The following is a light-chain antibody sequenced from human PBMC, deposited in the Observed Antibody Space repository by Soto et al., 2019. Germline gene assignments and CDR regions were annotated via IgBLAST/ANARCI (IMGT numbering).Light chain of an antibody. CDR2: WSS. CDR1: QSVAYTSNKKTY. J-gene: IGKJ1*01. V-gene: IGKV4-1*01. CDR3: QQYYSPLWT. Sequence: DIVMTQSPDSLAVTLGERATINCKASQSVAYTSNKKTYVAWYQQKAGQPPKLLLYWSSTRASGVPDRFSGSGSGTDITLTSSSLQAEDVAVYYCQQYYSPLWTFGQGTKVQIK.